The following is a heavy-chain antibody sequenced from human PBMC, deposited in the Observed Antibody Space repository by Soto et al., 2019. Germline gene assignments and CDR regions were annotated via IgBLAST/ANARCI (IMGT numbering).Heavy chain of an antibody. CDR3: ARTHSSSSDVDY. J-gene: IGHJ4*02. CDR1: GFTFTDYY. CDR2: ISRSSDYT. V-gene: IGHV3-11*06. D-gene: IGHD3-22*01. Sequence: QVQLVESGGGLVKPGGSMSLSCAASGFTFTDYYMSWLRQAPGKGLEWVSYISRSSDYTNYADSLKGRFTIARDNAKNSLSLQMHSLRAEHTAVYYCARTHSSSSDVDYWGQGTLVTVAS.